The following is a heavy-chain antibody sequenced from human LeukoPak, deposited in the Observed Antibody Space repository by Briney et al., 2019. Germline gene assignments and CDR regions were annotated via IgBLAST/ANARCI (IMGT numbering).Heavy chain of an antibody. CDR3: ARGNIVVVPAAIAEMGYYYYYYMDV. J-gene: IGHJ6*03. V-gene: IGHV4-61*02. Sequence: SQTLSLTCTVSGGSISSGSYYWSWIRQPAGKGLEWIGRIYTSGSTNYNPSLKSRVTISVDTSKNQSSLKLSSVTAADTAVYYCARGNIVVVPAAIAEMGYYYYYYMDVWGKGTTVTVSS. D-gene: IGHD2-2*02. CDR1: GGSISSGSYY. CDR2: IYTSGST.